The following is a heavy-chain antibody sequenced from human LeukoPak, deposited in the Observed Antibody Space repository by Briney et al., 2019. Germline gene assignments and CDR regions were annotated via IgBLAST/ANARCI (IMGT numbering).Heavy chain of an antibody. CDR2: INPDSGDT. J-gene: IGHJ4*02. V-gene: IGHV1-2*06. D-gene: IGHD1-26*01. CDR3: ASMGS. Sequence: AASVEVSCKASGYSFSDYFLHWVRQAPGEGLEWMGRINPDSGDTDYAQRFQGRVTMTRDTSISTAYMELTSLRSDDTAVYYCASMGSWGQGALVTVSS. CDR1: GYSFSDYF.